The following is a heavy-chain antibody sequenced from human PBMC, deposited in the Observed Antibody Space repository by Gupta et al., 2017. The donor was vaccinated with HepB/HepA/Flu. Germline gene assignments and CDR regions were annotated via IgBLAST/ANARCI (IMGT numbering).Heavy chain of an antibody. CDR1: GFTFSSYG. Sequence: QVQLVESGGGVVQPGRSLRLSCAASGFTFSSYGMHWVRQAPGKGLEWVAVISYDGSNKYYADSVKGRFTISRDNSKNTLYLQMNSLRAEDTAVYYCAKDRSQDVDTASDAFDIWGQGTMVTVSS. CDR2: ISYDGSNK. J-gene: IGHJ3*02. CDR3: AKDRSQDVDTASDAFDI. D-gene: IGHD5-18*01. V-gene: IGHV3-30*18.